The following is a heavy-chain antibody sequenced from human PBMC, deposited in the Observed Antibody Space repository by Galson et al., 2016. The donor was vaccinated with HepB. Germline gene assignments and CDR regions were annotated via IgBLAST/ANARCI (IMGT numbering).Heavy chain of an antibody. CDR1: GFSLSSSGVG. CDR2: IYWDGDG. CDR3: VHIVHSGSYYYFAY. D-gene: IGHD1-26*01. V-gene: IGHV2-5*02. J-gene: IGHJ4*02. Sequence: PALVKPTQTLTLTCTFSGFSLSSSGVGVGWIRQSPGKALEWLAHIYWDGDGRYSPSLKSRLTITKDTSKNRVVLTMTNMDPVDTATYYCVHIVHSGSYYYFAYWGQGTLVTVSS.